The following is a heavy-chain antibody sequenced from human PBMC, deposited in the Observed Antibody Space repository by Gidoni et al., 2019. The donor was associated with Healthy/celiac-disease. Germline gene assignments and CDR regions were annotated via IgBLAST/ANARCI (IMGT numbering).Heavy chain of an antibody. D-gene: IGHD2-15*01. J-gene: IGHJ5*02. CDR1: GSTFPGYY. V-gene: IGHV1-2*04. CDR3: ARGIYCSGGSCYSGWFDP. CDR2: INPNSGGT. Sequence: QVQLVQSGAEVKKPGASVKVSCTASGSTFPGYYMHWVRQAPGQGLEWMGWINPNSGGTNYAQKFQGWVTMTRDTSISTAYMELSRLRSDDTAVYYCARGIYCSGGSCYSGWFDPWGQGTLVTVSS.